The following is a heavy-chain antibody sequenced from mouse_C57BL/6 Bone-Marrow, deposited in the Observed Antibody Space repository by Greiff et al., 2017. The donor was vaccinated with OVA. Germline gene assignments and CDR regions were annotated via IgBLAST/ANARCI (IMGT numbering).Heavy chain of an antibody. Sequence: QVQLQQPGAELVKPGASVKMSCKASGYTFTSYWITWVKQRPGQGLEWIGDIYPGSGSTNYNEKFKSKATLPVDTSSSTAYMQLSSLTSEDAAVYYCAREGLRLGFAYWGQGTLVTVSA. V-gene: IGHV1-55*01. D-gene: IGHD2-4*01. CDR2: IYPGSGST. CDR3: AREGLRLGFAY. CDR1: GYTFTSYW. J-gene: IGHJ3*01.